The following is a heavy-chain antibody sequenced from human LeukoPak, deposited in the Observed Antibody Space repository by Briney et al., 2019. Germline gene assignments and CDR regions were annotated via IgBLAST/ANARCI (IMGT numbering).Heavy chain of an antibody. D-gene: IGHD3-22*01. CDR2: ISSSSSYI. V-gene: IGHV3-21*01. CDR3: ARDQRYYYDSSGYYPGWSDY. J-gene: IGHJ4*02. Sequence: GGSLRLSCAASGFTFSSYSMNWVRQAPGKGLEWVSSISSSSSYIYYADSVKGRFTISRDNAKNSLYLQMNSLRAEDTAVYYCARDQRYYYDSSGYYPGWSDYWGQGTLVTVSS. CDR1: GFTFSSYS.